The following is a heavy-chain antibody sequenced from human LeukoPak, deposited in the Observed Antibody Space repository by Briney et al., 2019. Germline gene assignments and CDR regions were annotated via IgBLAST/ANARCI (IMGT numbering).Heavy chain of an antibody. CDR2: ILYDGSNK. Sequence: GGSLRLSCAASGFTFSSYAMHWVRQAPGKGLEWVAVILYDGSNKYYADSVKGRFTISRDNSKNTLYLQMNSLRAEDTAVYYCARDSPPGYSSSWYYFDYWGQGTLVTVSS. V-gene: IGHV3-30*04. CDR3: ARDSPPGYSSSWYYFDY. CDR1: GFTFSSYA. D-gene: IGHD6-13*01. J-gene: IGHJ4*02.